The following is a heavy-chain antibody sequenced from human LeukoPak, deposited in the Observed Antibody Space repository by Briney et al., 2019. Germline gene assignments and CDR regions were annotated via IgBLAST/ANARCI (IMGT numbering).Heavy chain of an antibody. CDR1: GFTFSSYG. Sequence: GRSLRLSCAASGFTFSSYGIHWVRQAPGKGLEWVAVISHDGSSKYYVDSVKGRFTISRDNSKNTLYLQMNSLRVEDTAMYHCAKEGYYGSGSFPDYWGQGTLVTVSS. CDR2: ISHDGSSK. D-gene: IGHD3-10*01. J-gene: IGHJ4*01. CDR3: AKEGYYGSGSFPDY. V-gene: IGHV3-30*18.